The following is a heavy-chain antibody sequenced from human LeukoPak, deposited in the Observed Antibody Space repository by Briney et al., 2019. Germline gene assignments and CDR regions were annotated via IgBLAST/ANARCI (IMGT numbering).Heavy chain of an antibody. Sequence: SETLSLTCTVSSGSISSSSYYWDWLRQPPGKGLEWIGSIYYSGSTYYNPSLKSRVTISVDTSKNQFSLKLSSVTAADTAVYYCARRSGFWSGYYLFDYWGQGALVTVSS. J-gene: IGHJ4*02. V-gene: IGHV4-39*01. CDR2: IYYSGST. D-gene: IGHD3-3*01. CDR3: ARRSGFWSGYYLFDY. CDR1: SGSISSSSYY.